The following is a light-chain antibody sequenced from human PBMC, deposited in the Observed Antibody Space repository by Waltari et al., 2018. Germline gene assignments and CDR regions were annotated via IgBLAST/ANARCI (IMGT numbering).Light chain of an antibody. J-gene: IGKJ3*01. CDR1: QDIRGF. CDR3: QTYNHAPLT. CDR2: GAS. V-gene: IGKV1-27*01. Sequence: DIQMTQSPSSLSVSVGDRVTITCRASQDIRGFLAWYQQKPGGVPRLLIYGASTLQSGVPSRSSGSGSGTDFTLTIRSLQPDDVATYYCQTYNHAPLTYGPGTNVEVK.